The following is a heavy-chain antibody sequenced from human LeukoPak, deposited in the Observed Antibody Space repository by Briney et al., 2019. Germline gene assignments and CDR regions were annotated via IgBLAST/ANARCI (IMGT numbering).Heavy chain of an antibody. D-gene: IGHD6-19*01. CDR3: AKSLMYSSGWYYYYGMDV. Sequence: GGSLRLSCAASGFTFSSYGMHWVRQAPGKGLEWVAVMSYDGSNKYYADSVKGRFTISRDNSKNTLYLQMNSLRAEDTAVYYCAKSLMYSSGWYYYYGMDVWGQGTTVTVSS. V-gene: IGHV3-30*18. CDR1: GFTFSSYG. CDR2: MSYDGSNK. J-gene: IGHJ6*02.